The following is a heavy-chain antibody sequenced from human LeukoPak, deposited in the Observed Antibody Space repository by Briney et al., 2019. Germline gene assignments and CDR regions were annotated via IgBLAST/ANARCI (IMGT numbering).Heavy chain of an antibody. CDR3: AKADGDHFFYGMDV. Sequence: GGSLRLSCAASGFTFSSYGMHWVRQAPGKGLEWVAVISYDGSNKYYADSVKGRFTISRDSSKNTLYLQMNSLTAEDTAVYYCAKADGDHFFYGMDVWGQGTTVTVSS. J-gene: IGHJ6*02. CDR2: ISYDGSNK. CDR1: GFTFSSYG. D-gene: IGHD4-17*01. V-gene: IGHV3-30*18.